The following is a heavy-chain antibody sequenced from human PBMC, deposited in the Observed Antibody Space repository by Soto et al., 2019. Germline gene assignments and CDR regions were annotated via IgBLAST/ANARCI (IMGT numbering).Heavy chain of an antibody. V-gene: IGHV3-48*01. CDR3: AIFFFFQAEDGIRDVRSVSAFLLNRSSDL. J-gene: IGHJ2*01. Sequence: GKGLEWVAYISSNSGTIYYADSVKGRFTISRDNAKNTLYIQMNSLRAEDTAVYYCAIFFFFQAEDGIRDVRSVSAFLLNRSSDL. D-gene: IGHD3-10*02. CDR2: ISSNSGTI.